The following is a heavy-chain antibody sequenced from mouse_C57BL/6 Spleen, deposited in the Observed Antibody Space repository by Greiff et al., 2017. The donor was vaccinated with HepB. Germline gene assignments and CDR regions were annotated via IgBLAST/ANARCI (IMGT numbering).Heavy chain of an antibody. CDR1: GFTFSSYG. J-gene: IGHJ4*01. CDR2: ISSGGSYT. D-gene: IGHD2-4*01. CDR3: ARHEDYPYYYAMDY. Sequence: EVQLVESGGDLVKPGGSLKLSCAASGFTFSSYGMSWVRQTPDKRLEWVATISSGGSYTYYPDSVKGRFTISRDNAKNTLYLQMSSLKSEDTAMYYCARHEDYPYYYAMDYWGQGTSVTVSS. V-gene: IGHV5-6*01.